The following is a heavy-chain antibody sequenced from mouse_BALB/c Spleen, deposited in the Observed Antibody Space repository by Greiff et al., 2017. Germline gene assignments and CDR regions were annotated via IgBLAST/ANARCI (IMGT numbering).Heavy chain of an antibody. Sequence: EVHLVESGGGLVQPGGSLRLSCATSGFTFTDYYMSWVRQPPGKALEWLGFIRNKANGYTTEYSASVKGRFTISRDNSQSILYLQMNTLRAEDSATYYCARDKGIYYGYDAWFAYWGQGTLVTVSA. J-gene: IGHJ3*01. CDR1: GFTFTDYY. CDR3: ARDKGIYYGYDAWFAY. D-gene: IGHD2-2*01. CDR2: IRNKANGYTT. V-gene: IGHV7-3*02.